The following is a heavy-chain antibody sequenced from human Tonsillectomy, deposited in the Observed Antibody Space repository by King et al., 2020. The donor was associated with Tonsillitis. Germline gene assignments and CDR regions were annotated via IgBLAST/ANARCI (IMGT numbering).Heavy chain of an antibody. Sequence: VQLVESGGGVVQPGRSLRLSCAASGFTFSSYGMHWGRQAPGKGLEWVAVILYDGSNKYESASVKGRFTISRDNSKNTLYLQMNSLRAEDTAVYYCARAESSSGYYYYYMDVWGKGTTVTVSS. CDR1: GFTFSSYG. CDR3: ARAESSSGYYYYYMDV. CDR2: ILYDGSNK. J-gene: IGHJ6*03. D-gene: IGHD6-6*01. V-gene: IGHV3-33*08.